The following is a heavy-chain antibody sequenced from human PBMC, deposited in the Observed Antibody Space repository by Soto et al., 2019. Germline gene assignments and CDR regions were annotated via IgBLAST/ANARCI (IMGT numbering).Heavy chain of an antibody. V-gene: IGHV3-11*06. CDR1: ELTFTDYY. J-gene: IGHJ5*02. CDR2: ISSSGTFT. Sequence: GGSLRLSCASSELTFTDYYMSWLRQAPGKGLEWISYISSSGTFTKYADSVEGRFTISRDNAKNSLHLQMNSLRAEDTAVYYCTRDASRDSSARGWFDPWGPGTLVTVSS. D-gene: IGHD6-13*01. CDR3: TRDASRDSSARGWFDP.